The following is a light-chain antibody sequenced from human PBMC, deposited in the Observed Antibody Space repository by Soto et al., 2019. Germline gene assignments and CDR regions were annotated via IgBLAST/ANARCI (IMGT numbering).Light chain of an antibody. J-gene: IGKJ1*01. CDR2: GAS. CDR3: QLYGSPWT. V-gene: IGKV3-20*01. CDR1: QSVSGNY. Sequence: EIVLTQSPGTLSLSPGERATLSCWASQSVSGNYIAWYQQKPGQAPRLLVYGASNRATCVPDRFSGSVSGADFTLTISRLEPEDFAVYYCQLYGSPWTFGQGTKVEVK.